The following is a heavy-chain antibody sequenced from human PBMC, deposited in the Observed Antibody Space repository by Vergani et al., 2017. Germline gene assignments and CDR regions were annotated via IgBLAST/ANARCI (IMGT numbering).Heavy chain of an antibody. Sequence: QVQLVESGGGVVQPGRSLRLSCAASGFTFSGYGMHWVRQAPGKGLEWVAVIWYDGSNKYYADSVKGRFTISRDNSKNALYLQMNSLRAEDTAVYYCARDTTSPEYSTESGGFDPWGQGTLVTVSS. CDR3: ARDTTSPEYSTESGGFDP. J-gene: IGHJ5*02. V-gene: IGHV3-33*08. CDR1: GFTFSGYG. CDR2: IWYDGSNK. D-gene: IGHD6-6*01.